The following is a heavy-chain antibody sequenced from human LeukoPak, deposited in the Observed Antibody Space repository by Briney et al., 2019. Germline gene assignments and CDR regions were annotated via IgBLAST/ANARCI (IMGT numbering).Heavy chain of an antibody. CDR3: AKQLGYCSDGSCYFPY. Sequence: PGGSLRLSCAASGFTFSSYWMHWVRQAPGKGLVWVSRINSDGSNTAYADSVKGRFTLSRDNAKNTLYLQMNSLRAEDTAVYYCAKQLGYCSDGSCYFPYWGQGTLVTVSS. V-gene: IGHV3-74*01. CDR2: INSDGSNT. CDR1: GFTFSSYW. J-gene: IGHJ4*02. D-gene: IGHD2-15*01.